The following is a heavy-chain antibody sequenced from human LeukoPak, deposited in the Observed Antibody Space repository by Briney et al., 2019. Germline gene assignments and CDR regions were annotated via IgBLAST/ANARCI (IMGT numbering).Heavy chain of an antibody. V-gene: IGHV4-34*01. Sequence: SETLSLTCAVYGGSFSAYYWSWIRQPPGKGLEWIGEINHSGNTNYNPSLKSRVTISVGTSKNQFSLRLSSVTAADTAVYFCARGYGDNSGAFDIWGQGTLVTVSS. CDR1: GGSFSAYY. D-gene: IGHD4-23*01. J-gene: IGHJ3*02. CDR3: ARGYGDNSGAFDI. CDR2: INHSGNT.